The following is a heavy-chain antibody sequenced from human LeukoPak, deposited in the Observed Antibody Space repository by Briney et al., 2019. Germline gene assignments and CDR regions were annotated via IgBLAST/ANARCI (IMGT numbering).Heavy chain of an antibody. J-gene: IGHJ4*02. CDR2: IYYSGST. V-gene: IGHV4-59*01. Sequence: SETLSLTCTVSGGSISNFFWSWIRQPPGKGLECIGSIYYSGSTDYNPSLKSRVTISVDTSKNQFSLKLSSVTAADTAVYYCARVRSGELLLDYWGQGTLVTVSS. CDR1: GGSISNFF. CDR3: ARVRSGELLLDY. D-gene: IGHD3-10*01.